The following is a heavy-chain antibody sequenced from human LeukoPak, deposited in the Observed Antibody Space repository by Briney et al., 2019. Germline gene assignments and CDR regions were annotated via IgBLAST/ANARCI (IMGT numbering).Heavy chain of an antibody. CDR2: LHHTSST. Sequence: KPSETLSLTCAVSGYSISSDNYWAWIRQPPGKGLEWIGSLHHTSSTYYNPSLKSRVTMSVDKSNNKFSLKLSSVTAADTALYYCARDRESSPWELLLDYWGQGILVTVSS. V-gene: IGHV4-38-2*02. CDR1: GYSISSDNY. J-gene: IGHJ4*02. D-gene: IGHD1-26*01. CDR3: ARDRESSPWELLLDY.